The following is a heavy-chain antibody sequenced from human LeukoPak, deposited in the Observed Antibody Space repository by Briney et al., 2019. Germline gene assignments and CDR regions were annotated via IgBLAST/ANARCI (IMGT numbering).Heavy chain of an antibody. D-gene: IGHD1-1*01. CDR3: AREWNWNDELRWFDP. Sequence: SETLSLTCTVSGGSISSYYWGWIRQPAGKGLEWIGRIYTSGSTNYNPSLKSRVTMSVDTSKNQFSLKLSSVTAADTAVYYCAREWNWNDELRWFDPWGQGTLVTVSS. J-gene: IGHJ5*02. CDR2: IYTSGST. V-gene: IGHV4-4*07. CDR1: GGSISSYY.